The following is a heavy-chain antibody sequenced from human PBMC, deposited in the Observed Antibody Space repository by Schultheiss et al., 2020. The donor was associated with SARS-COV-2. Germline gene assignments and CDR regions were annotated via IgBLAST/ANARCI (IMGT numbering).Heavy chain of an antibody. CDR3: ASAWDSGGNYYGVFDS. D-gene: IGHD3-22*01. Sequence: SETLSLSCTVSGDSITNYYWSWIRQPPGKGLEWIGYVHYRGETNYKASLAGRLTMSVDTSKNQASLKLRSVTAADTAVYYCASAWDSGGNYYGVFDSWGQGTLVTVSS. CDR2: VHYRGET. J-gene: IGHJ4*02. CDR1: GDSITNYY. V-gene: IGHV4-59*08.